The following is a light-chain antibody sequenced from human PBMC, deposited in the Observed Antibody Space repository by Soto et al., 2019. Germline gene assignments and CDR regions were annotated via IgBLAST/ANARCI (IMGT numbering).Light chain of an antibody. CDR2: GAS. CDR3: QPYNNWPLT. Sequence: EIVLTQPPGTLSLSPGERATLSCRASQSVSSSYLAWYQQKPGQAPRLLIYGASSRATGIPDRFSGSGSGTDFTLTISRLEPEDFAVYYCQPYNNWPLTFGGGTKVDIK. CDR1: QSVSSSY. J-gene: IGKJ4*01. V-gene: IGKV3-20*01.